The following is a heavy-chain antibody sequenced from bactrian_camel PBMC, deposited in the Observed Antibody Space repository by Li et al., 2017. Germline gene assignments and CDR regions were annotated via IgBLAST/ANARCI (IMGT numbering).Heavy chain of an antibody. CDR2: INSAGGPT. V-gene: IGHV3S63*01. CDR1: GFTFDDHD. J-gene: IGHJ4*01. Sequence: VQLVESGGGSVQAGGSLRLSCAASGFTFDDHDMGWFRQAPGKEREGVSAINSAGGPTYYVDAVQGRFTITQDNSKNTVYLQMNSLKPEDTAMYFCAAGYVYNCRPGTRFAAFGHRGQGTQVTVS. D-gene: IGHD3*01. CDR3: AAGYVYNCRPGTRFAAFGH.